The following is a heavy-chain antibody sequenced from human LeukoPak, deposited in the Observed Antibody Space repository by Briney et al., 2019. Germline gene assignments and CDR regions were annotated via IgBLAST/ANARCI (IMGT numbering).Heavy chain of an antibody. V-gene: IGHV3-30*18. CDR2: ISYDGSNK. Sequence: PGGSLTLSCTASGFTFSSYGMHWVRQAPGKGLEWVAVISYDGSNKYYADSVKGRFTISRDNSKNTLYLQMNSLRAEDTAVYYCANIRGDYDYWGQGTLVTVSS. CDR3: ANIRGDYDY. J-gene: IGHJ4*02. D-gene: IGHD4-17*01. CDR1: GFTFSSYG.